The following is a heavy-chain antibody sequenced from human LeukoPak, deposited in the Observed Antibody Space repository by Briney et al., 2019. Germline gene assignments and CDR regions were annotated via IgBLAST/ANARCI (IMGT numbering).Heavy chain of an antibody. V-gene: IGHV3-21*01. CDR2: INFSSENK. CDR1: GFTFSRYS. CDR3: ARTYCDSTTCYRIHFDY. Sequence: PGGSLRLSCAASGFTFSRYSMNWVRQAPGKGLEWVSSINFSSENKYYADSVKGRLTISRDNTKNSLFLQMNSLRAEDTAIYYCARTYCDSTTCYRIHFDYWGQGTLVTVSS. D-gene: IGHD2-2*01. J-gene: IGHJ4*02.